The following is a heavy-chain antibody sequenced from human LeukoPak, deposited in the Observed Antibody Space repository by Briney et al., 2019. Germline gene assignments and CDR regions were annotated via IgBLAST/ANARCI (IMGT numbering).Heavy chain of an antibody. D-gene: IGHD3-10*01. V-gene: IGHV3-30*02. CDR1: GFTFSSYG. CDR3: AKLWSMVRGVIMASLFDY. CDR2: IRYDGSNK. J-gene: IGHJ4*02. Sequence: GGSLRLSCAASGFTFSSYGMHWVRQAPGKGLEWVAFIRYDGSNKYYADSVKGRFTISRDNSKNTLYLQMNSLRAEDTAVYYCAKLWSMVRGVIMASLFDYWGQGTLVTVSS.